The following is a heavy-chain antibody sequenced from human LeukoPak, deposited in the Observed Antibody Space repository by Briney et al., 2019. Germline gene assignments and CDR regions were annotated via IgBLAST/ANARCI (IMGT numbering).Heavy chain of an antibody. CDR2: ISAYNGNT. V-gene: IGHV1-18*01. J-gene: IGHJ4*02. Sequence: GASVKVSCKVSGYTFTDYFMHWVRQAPGQGLEWMGWISAYNGNTNYAQKLQGRVTMTTDTSTSTAYMELRSLRSDHTTVYYCARDLGYDSSGYWFGGQGTLVTVSS. D-gene: IGHD3-22*01. CDR3: ARDLGYDSSGYWF. CDR1: GYTFTDYF.